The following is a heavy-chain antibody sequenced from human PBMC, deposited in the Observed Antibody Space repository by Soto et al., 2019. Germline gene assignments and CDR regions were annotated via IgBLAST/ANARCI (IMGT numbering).Heavy chain of an antibody. V-gene: IGHV3-7*01. CDR3: ARGRYCISTSCYLDY. D-gene: IGHD2-2*01. J-gene: IGHJ4*02. CDR1: GFTFSSYW. Sequence: PGGSLRLSCAASGFTFSSYWMSWVRQAPGKGLEWVANIKQDGSEKYYVDSVKGRFTISRDNAKNSLYLQMNSLRAEDTAVYYCARGRYCISTSCYLDYWGQGTLVTSPQ. CDR2: IKQDGSEK.